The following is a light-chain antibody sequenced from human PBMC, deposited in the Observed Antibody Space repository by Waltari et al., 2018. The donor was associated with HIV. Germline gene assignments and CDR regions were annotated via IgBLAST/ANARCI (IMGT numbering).Light chain of an antibody. V-gene: IGKV1-5*03. CDR2: KAS. CDR1: QTISTW. Sequence: DIQMTQSPSALSASVGDRVTITCRASQTISTWLGWYQQKPGKAPKLLIYKASSLQVGVPSRCSGSGSGTEFTLTITSLQPEDSATYYCQQYTTNWTFGQGTRVEV. J-gene: IGKJ1*01. CDR3: QQYTTNWT.